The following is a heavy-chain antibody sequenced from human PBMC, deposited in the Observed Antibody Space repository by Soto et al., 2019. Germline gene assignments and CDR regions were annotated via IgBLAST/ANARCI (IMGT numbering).Heavy chain of an antibody. CDR1: GGSISSYY. J-gene: IGHJ1*01. CDR2: IYYSGST. CDR3: ARVYSRGCFQH. D-gene: IGHD6-19*01. V-gene: IGHV4-59*01. Sequence: PSETLSLTCTVSGGSISSYYWSWIRQPPGKGLEWIGYIYYSGSTNYNPSLKSRVTISVDTSKNQFSLKLSSVTAADTAVYYCARVYSRGCFQHWGQGTLVTVSS.